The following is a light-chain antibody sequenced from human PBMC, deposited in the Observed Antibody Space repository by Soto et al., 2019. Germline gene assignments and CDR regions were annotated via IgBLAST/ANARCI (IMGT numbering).Light chain of an antibody. J-gene: IGKJ2*01. CDR1: QSISTY. V-gene: IGKV1-39*01. CDR2: GAS. Sequence: DIQMTQSPSSLSASIGDRVTITCRASQSISTYLTWYQQKAGKASKVLIYGASSLQSGVPSRFTGSGSGTDFPLTISSLRPEDFATYCCQQSYTTPYTFGRGTKLEIK. CDR3: QQSYTTPYT.